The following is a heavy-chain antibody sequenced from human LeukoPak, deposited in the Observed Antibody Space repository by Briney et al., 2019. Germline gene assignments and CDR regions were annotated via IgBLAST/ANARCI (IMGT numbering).Heavy chain of an antibody. V-gene: IGHV4-38-2*02. J-gene: IGHJ5*02. CDR3: ARPVPSRLGWFDP. Sequence: SETLSLTCTVSGYSISSGYYWGWIRQPPGKGLEWIGSIYYSGSTYYNPSLKSRVSISVHTSKNQFSLKLRSVPAADTAVYYCARPVPSRLGWFDPWGQGTLVTVSS. D-gene: IGHD1-1*01. CDR2: IYYSGST. CDR1: GYSISSGYY.